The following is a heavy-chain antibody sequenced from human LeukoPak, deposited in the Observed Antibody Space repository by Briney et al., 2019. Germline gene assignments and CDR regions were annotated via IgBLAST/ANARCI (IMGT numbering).Heavy chain of an antibody. D-gene: IGHD3-10*01. CDR3: ARDLATFYYGSGSHHYGMDV. CDR1: GFTFSRYG. V-gene: IGHV3-33*01. Sequence: TGGSLRLSCAASGFTFSRYGMHWIRQAPGKGLEWVAVIWYDGSNEYYGDSVKGRFTISRDNSRNTLFLQMNSLRAEDTAVYYCARDLATFYYGSGSHHYGMDVWGQGTTVTVSS. J-gene: IGHJ6*02. CDR2: IWYDGSNE.